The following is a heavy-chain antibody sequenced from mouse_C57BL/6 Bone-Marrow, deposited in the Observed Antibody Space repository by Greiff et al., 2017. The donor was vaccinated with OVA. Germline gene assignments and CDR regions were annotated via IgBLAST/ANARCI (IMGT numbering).Heavy chain of an antibody. CDR3: ARVFYYGSSYWYFDV. D-gene: IGHD1-1*01. Sequence: EVKLVESGGGLVQPGGSLKLSCAASGFTFSDYGMAWVRQAPRKGPEWVAFISNLAYSIYYADTVTGRFTISRENAKNTLYLEMSSRRSEDTAMYYCARVFYYGSSYWYFDVWGTGTTVTVSS. CDR1: GFTFSDYG. CDR2: ISNLAYSI. J-gene: IGHJ1*03. V-gene: IGHV5-15*01.